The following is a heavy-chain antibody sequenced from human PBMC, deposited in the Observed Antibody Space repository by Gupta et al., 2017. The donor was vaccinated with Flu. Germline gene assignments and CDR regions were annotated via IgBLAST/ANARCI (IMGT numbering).Heavy chain of an antibody. CDR2: ISHDGSNK. V-gene: IGHV3-30*18. Sequence: QAPGKGLEWVAAISHDGSNKYSADSVKGRFTISRDNSKNTLYLQMNSLRAEDTAVYYCAKDDYCDSSAYIYYWGQGTLVTVSS. J-gene: IGHJ4*02. D-gene: IGHD3-22*01. CDR3: AKDDYCDSSAYIYY.